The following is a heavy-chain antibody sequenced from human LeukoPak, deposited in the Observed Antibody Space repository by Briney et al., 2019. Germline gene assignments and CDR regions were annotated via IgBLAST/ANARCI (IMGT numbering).Heavy chain of an antibody. CDR1: GYTFTSYD. D-gene: IGHD5-18*01. CDR3: AKDAVQLWLRIDY. CDR2: INPYTGGT. J-gene: IGHJ4*01. Sequence: ASVKVSCKASGYTFTSYDINWVRQAPGQGLEWMGWINPYTGGTKYAPKFQGRITMTRDTSISTAYMELSSLTSDDTAVYHCAKDAVQLWLRIDYWAQGTLVTVSS. V-gene: IGHV1-2*02.